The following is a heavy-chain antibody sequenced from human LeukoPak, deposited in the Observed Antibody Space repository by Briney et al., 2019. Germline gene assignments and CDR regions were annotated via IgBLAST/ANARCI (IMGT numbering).Heavy chain of an antibody. D-gene: IGHD1-1*01. CDR3: ARAGGDD. CDR2: IYYSGST. CDR1: GGSISSYY. V-gene: IGHV4-59*01. Sequence: SETLSLTCTVSGGSISSYYWSWIRQPPGKGLEWIGYIYYSGSTNYNPSLQSRVTMSVDTSNNHCSLKLSAVTAADTAVYYCARAGGDDRRQRTLVSVSS. J-gene: IGHJ4*02.